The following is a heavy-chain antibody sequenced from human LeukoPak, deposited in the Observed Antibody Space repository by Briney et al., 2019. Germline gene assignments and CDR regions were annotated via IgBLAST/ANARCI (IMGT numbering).Heavy chain of an antibody. V-gene: IGHV4-59*01. J-gene: IGHJ4*02. D-gene: IGHD5-24*01. CDR3: ARVFPHGYSDY. CDR2: IHYSGST. Sequence: SETLSLTCTVSGGSINNYYWTWIRQPPGKGLEWIGYIHYSGSTKYSPSLKSRLTISVDTSKNQFSLGLTSVTAADTGIYYCARVFPHGYSDYWGQGTLVTVSS. CDR1: GGSINNYY.